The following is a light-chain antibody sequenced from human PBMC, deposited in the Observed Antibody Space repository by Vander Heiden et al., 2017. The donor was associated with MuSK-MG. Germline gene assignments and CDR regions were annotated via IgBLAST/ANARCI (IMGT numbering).Light chain of an antibody. Sequence: DIQMTHSPSSLSASVGDRVTTSCRASQSISSYLNWYQQKPGKAPKLLIYAASSLQSGVPSRFSGSGSGTDFTLTISSLQPEDFATYYCQQSYSTPLTFGGGTKVEIK. V-gene: IGKV1-39*01. CDR3: QQSYSTPLT. J-gene: IGKJ4*01. CDR2: AAS. CDR1: QSISSY.